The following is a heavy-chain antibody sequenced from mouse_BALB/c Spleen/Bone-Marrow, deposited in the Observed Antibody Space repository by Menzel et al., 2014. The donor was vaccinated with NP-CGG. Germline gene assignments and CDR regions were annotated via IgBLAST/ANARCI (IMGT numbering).Heavy chain of an antibody. CDR1: GFSLTTYG. J-gene: IGHJ4*01. CDR3: ARNLYYGSSLYAMDY. V-gene: IGHV2-2*02. D-gene: IGHD1-1*01. Sequence: QVQLQQSGPGLVQPSQSLSITCTVSGFSLTTYGVHWVRQSPGRGLEWLGVIWRGGSTDYNAAFISRLSITKDNSKNXVFFKMDSLQANDTAIYYCARNLYYGSSLYAMDYWGQGTSVTVSS. CDR2: IWRGGST.